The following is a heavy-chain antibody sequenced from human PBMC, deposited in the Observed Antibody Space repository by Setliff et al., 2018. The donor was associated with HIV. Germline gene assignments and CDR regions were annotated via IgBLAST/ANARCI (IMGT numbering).Heavy chain of an antibody. CDR1: GGSISDHY. Sequence: PSETLSLTCTGSGGSISDHYWSWIRQPPGKGLEWIGTIYHSGRTTYSPSLKSRLTISVDTSNNQFSLKLSSVIAADTAVYYCARVGYSRTSYAMDVWGQGTTVNVSS. J-gene: IGHJ6*02. D-gene: IGHD5-12*01. V-gene: IGHV4-59*11. CDR2: IYHSGRT. CDR3: ARVGYSRTSYAMDV.